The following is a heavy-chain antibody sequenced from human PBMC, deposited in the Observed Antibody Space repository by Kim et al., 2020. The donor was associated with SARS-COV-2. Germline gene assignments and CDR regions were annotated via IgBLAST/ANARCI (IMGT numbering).Heavy chain of an antibody. V-gene: IGHV1-69*13. CDR2: IIPIFGTA. D-gene: IGHD2-21*01. J-gene: IGHJ5*02. Sequence: SVKVSCKASGGTFSSYAISWVRQAPGQGLEWMGGIIPIFGTANYAQKFQGRVTITADESTSTAYMELSSLRSEDTAVYYCARVRKRDVVVIAPGWFDPWGQGTLVTVSS. CDR3: ARVRKRDVVVIAPGWFDP. CDR1: GGTFSSYA.